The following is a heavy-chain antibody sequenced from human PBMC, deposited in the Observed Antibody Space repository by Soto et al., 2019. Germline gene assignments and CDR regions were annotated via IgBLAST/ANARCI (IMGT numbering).Heavy chain of an antibody. CDR2: IYYSGST. CDR3: ARLEKGTYYDILTGYYIGTVDP. CDR1: GGSISSSSYY. D-gene: IGHD3-9*01. Sequence: SETLSLTCTVSGGSISSSSYYWGWIRQPPGKGLEWIGSIYYSGSTYYNPSLKSRVTISVDTSKNQFSLKLSSVTAADTAVYYCARLEKGTYYDILTGYYIGTVDPWGQGTLVTVSS. V-gene: IGHV4-39*01. J-gene: IGHJ5*02.